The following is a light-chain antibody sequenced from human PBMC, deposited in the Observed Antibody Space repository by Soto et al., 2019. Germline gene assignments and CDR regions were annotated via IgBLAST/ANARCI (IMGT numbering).Light chain of an antibody. CDR1: QSVSSY. V-gene: IGKV3-11*01. CDR3: QQRSNWPPWT. J-gene: IGKJ1*01. CDR2: DAS. Sequence: EIVLAPSPATLSLSPVERATLSCRASQSVSSYLAWYQQTPGQAPRLLIYDASNRATGIPARFSGSGSGTDFTLTISSLEPEDFAVYYCQQRSNWPPWTFGQGTRWIS.